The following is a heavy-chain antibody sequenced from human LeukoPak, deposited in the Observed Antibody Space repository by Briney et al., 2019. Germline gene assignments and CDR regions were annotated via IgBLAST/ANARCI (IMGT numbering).Heavy chain of an antibody. CDR2: INHSGST. D-gene: IGHD1-1*01. CDR1: GGSFSGYY. V-gene: IGHV4-34*01. J-gene: IGHJ3*02. Sequence: SETLSLTCAVYGGSFSGYYWSWIRQPPGKGLEWIGEINHSGSTNYNPSLKSRVTILVDTSKNQFSLKLSSVTAADTAVYYCATAGTRKDDAFDIWGQGTMVTVSS. CDR3: ATAGTRKDDAFDI.